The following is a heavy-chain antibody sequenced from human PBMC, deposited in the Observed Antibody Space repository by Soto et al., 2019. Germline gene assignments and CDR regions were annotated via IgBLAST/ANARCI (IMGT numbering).Heavy chain of an antibody. J-gene: IGHJ4*02. CDR3: ARNLYDDSSGYYHDY. CDR1: GFSLSNARMG. Sequence: QVTLKESGPVLVKPTETLTLTCTVSGFSLSNARMGVSWIRQPPGKALEWLAHIFSNDEKSYSTSLKSRLTISKDTSKSQVVLTMTNMDPVDIATYYCARNLYDDSSGYYHDYWGQGTLVTVSS. D-gene: IGHD3-22*01. V-gene: IGHV2-26*01. CDR2: IFSNDEK.